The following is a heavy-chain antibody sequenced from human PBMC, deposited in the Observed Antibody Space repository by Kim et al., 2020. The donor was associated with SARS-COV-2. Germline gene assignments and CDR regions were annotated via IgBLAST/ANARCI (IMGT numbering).Heavy chain of an antibody. CDR1: GYTFTGYY. CDR2: INPNSGGT. Sequence: ASVKVSCKASGYTFTGYYMHWVRQAPGQGLEWMGWINPNSGGTNYAQKFQGWVTMTRDTSISTAYMELSRLRSDDTAVYYCARGMVRGVIDNWFDPWGQGTLVTVSS. D-gene: IGHD3-10*01. J-gene: IGHJ5*02. V-gene: IGHV1-2*04. CDR3: ARGMVRGVIDNWFDP.